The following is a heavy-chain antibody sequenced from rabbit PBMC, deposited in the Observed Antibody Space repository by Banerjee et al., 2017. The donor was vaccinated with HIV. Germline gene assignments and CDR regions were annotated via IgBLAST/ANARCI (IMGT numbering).Heavy chain of an antibody. CDR3: ARDLVAVIGWNFNL. D-gene: IGHD5-1*01. CDR1: GFDLSKYG. CDR2: INAITGKA. Sequence: QEQLKESGGGLVQAGGSLKLSCKGSGFDLSKYGVSWVRQAPGKGLEWIACINAITGKAVYACWAKGRFTISRSTSLSTVTLQMTSLTAADTATYFCARDLVAVIGWNFNLWGPGTLVTVS. J-gene: IGHJ4*01. V-gene: IGHV1S47*01.